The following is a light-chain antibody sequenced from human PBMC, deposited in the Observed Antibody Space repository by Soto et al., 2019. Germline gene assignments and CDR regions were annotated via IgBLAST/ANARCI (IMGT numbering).Light chain of an antibody. CDR2: DAS. V-gene: IGKV3-11*01. J-gene: IGKJ1*01. CDR3: QQRSNWPPTWT. Sequence: EVVMTQSPATLSVSPGEIATLCCGPSQSVSSNLAWYQQKPGQAPRLLIYDASNRATGIPARFSGSGSGTDFTLTISSLEPEEFAVYYCQQRSNWPPTWTLGQGTKVDIK. CDR1: QSVSSN.